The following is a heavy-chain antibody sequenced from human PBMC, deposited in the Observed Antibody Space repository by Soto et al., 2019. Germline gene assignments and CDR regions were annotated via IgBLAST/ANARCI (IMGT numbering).Heavy chain of an antibody. CDR2: IYYSGST. V-gene: IGHV4-39*01. D-gene: IGHD4-17*01. CDR1: GGSISSSSYY. CDR3: ARATVTRHYYYYMDV. J-gene: IGHJ6*03. Sequence: QLQLQESGPGLVKPSETLSLTCTVSGGSISSSSYYWGWIRQPPGKGLEWIGSIYYSGSTYYNPSLKRRVTISVDTSKNQFSLKLSSVTAADTAVYYCARATVTRHYYYYMDVWGKGTTVTVSS.